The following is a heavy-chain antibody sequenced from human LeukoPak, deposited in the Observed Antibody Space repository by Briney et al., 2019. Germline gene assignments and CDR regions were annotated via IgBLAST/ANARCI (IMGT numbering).Heavy chain of an antibody. CDR3: ARSTALNWKYQLLYFDY. D-gene: IGHD2-2*01. CDR1: GGSISSYY. CDR2: IYHSGST. V-gene: IGHV4-59*12. J-gene: IGHJ4*02. Sequence: SETLSLTCTVSGGSISSYYWSWIRQPPGKGLEWIGYIYHSGSTYYNPSLKSRVTISVDRSKNQFSLKLSSVTAADTAVYYCARSTALNWKYQLLYFDYWGQGTLVTVSS.